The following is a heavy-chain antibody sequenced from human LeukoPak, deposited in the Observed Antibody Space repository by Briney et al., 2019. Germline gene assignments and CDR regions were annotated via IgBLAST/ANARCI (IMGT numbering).Heavy chain of an antibody. V-gene: IGHV1-69*05. CDR1: GGTFSSYA. Sequence: ASVKVSCKASGGTFSSYAISWVRQAPGQGLEWMGGIIPIFGTANYAQKFQGRVTITTDEPTSTAYMELSSLRSEDTAVYYCASPGYSSGWYNWFDPWGQGTLVTVSS. D-gene: IGHD6-19*01. CDR2: IIPIFGTA. J-gene: IGHJ5*02. CDR3: ASPGYSSGWYNWFDP.